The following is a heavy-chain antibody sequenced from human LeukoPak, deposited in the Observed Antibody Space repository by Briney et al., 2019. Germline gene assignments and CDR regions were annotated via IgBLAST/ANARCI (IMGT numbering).Heavy chain of an antibody. CDR3: ARYDYGARSLDS. D-gene: IGHD4-17*01. CDR1: DDSISSSPYC. V-gene: IGHV4-39*07. CDR2: ICYNGNT. J-gene: IGHJ4*02. Sequence: SGTLSLTCTVSDDSISSSPYCWGWIRQPPGKGLEWVGSICYNGNTYYNPSLKSRLTVSVDTPKNQFSLKVTSVTPADTAVYYCARYDYGARSLDSWGQGTLVTVSS.